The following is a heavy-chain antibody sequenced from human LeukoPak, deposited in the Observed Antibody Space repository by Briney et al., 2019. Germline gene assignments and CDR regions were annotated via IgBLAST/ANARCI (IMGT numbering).Heavy chain of an antibody. J-gene: IGHJ5*02. Sequence: ASVKVSCKASGYTFTSYDINWVRQATGQGLEWMGWMNPNSGNTGYAQKFQGRVTITRNTSISTAYMELSSLRSEDTAVYYCARHAGIAEDDWFDPWGQGTLVTVSS. CDR1: GYTFTSYD. CDR2: MNPNSGNT. V-gene: IGHV1-8*03. D-gene: IGHD6-13*01. CDR3: ARHAGIAEDDWFDP.